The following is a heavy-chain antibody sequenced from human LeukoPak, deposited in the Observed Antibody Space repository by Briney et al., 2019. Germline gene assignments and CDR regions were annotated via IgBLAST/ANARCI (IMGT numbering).Heavy chain of an antibody. CDR3: AKQHEAWFDP. Sequence: ASVKVSCKASGYTFTAYYIHWVRQAPGQEPEWMGWINPNSGGTKYARKFQGRVTMTRDTSISTAYMDLRWLTSDDTATYYCAKQHEAWFDPWGQGTLVTVSS. CDR1: GYTFTAYY. D-gene: IGHD1/OR15-1a*01. J-gene: IGHJ5*02. V-gene: IGHV1-2*02. CDR2: INPNSGGT.